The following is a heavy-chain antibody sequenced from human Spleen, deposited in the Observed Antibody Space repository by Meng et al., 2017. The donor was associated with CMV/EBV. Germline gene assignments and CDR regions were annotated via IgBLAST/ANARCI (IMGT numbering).Heavy chain of an antibody. CDR3: AKDAARQYYDSSGYYFDY. CDR2: ITGSGGST. CDR1: GFSFSTYA. D-gene: IGHD3-22*01. Sequence: GESLKISCAASGFSFSTYAMTWVRQAPGKGLEWVSTITGSGGSTYYADSVKGRFTISRANSKNTLSLQMSSLRVEDTAVYFCAKDAARQYYDSSGYYFDYWGLGTLVTVSS. V-gene: IGHV3-23*01. J-gene: IGHJ4*02.